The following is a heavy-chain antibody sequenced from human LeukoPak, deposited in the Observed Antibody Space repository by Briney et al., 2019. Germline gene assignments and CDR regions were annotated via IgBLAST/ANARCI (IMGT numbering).Heavy chain of an antibody. Sequence: GGSLRLSCAASGFTLRSYWMHWFRQVPGKGLGLVSRMNSDGSMTSYADSVKGRFTISRDTAANTLYLQMNSLRAEDTGVYFCGRVTASWHHYFDYWGQGTPVSVSS. CDR3: GRVTASWHHYFDY. CDR1: GFTLRSYW. J-gene: IGHJ4*02. D-gene: IGHD2-2*01. V-gene: IGHV3-74*01. CDR2: MNSDGSMT.